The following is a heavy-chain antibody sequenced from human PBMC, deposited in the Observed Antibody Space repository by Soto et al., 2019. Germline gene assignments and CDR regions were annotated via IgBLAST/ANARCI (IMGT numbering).Heavy chain of an antibody. CDR1: GGSISSYY. D-gene: IGHD3-9*01. CDR3: ASEVYDILTGYYIDY. V-gene: IGHV4-59*01. Sequence: SETLSLTCTVSGGSISSYYWSWIRQPPGKGLEWIGYICSSGCTNYNPSLQGRVTTSVDTSKNQCSLKLSSVTAADTAVYYCASEVYDILTGYYIDYWGQGTLVTVSS. J-gene: IGHJ4*02. CDR2: ICSSGCT.